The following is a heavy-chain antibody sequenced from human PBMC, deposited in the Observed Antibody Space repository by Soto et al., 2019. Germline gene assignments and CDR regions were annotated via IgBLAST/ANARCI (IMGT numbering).Heavy chain of an antibody. D-gene: IGHD6-13*01. V-gene: IGHV4-59*08. Sequence: PSETLSLTCTVSGVSISNYYWGWIRQPPGKGLEWIGYFYHSGSTIYNPSLKSRVTISVDTSKNQFSLKLTSVTAADTAVYYCVRHLYSAAAGAFDYWGQGTLVTVSS. CDR3: VRHLYSAAAGAFDY. CDR1: GVSISNYY. J-gene: IGHJ4*02. CDR2: FYHSGST.